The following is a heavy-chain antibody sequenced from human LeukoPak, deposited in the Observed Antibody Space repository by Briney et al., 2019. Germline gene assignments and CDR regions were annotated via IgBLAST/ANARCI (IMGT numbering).Heavy chain of an antibody. Sequence: SVKVSCKASGGTFSSYAISWVRQAPGQGLEWMGGIIPNFGTANYAQKFQGRVTITADESTSTAYMELSSLRSEDTAVYYCARVDYYDILTGPLIGYYGMDVWGQGTTVTVSS. CDR3: ARVDYYDILTGPLIGYYGMDV. CDR2: IIPNFGTA. J-gene: IGHJ6*02. V-gene: IGHV1-69*01. D-gene: IGHD3-9*01. CDR1: GGTFSSYA.